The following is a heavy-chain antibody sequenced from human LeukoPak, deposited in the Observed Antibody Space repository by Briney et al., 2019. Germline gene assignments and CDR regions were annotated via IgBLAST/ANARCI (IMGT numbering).Heavy chain of an antibody. CDR1: GGSFSGYY. Sequence: KASETLSLTCAVYGGSFSGYYWSWIRQPPGKGLEWIGEINHSGSTNYNTSLKSRVTISVDTSKNQFSLKLSSVTAADTAVYYCASRARLHYYDSSGYQAIDYWGQGTLVTVSS. V-gene: IGHV4-34*01. CDR2: INHSGST. D-gene: IGHD3-22*01. J-gene: IGHJ4*02. CDR3: ASRARLHYYDSSGYQAIDY.